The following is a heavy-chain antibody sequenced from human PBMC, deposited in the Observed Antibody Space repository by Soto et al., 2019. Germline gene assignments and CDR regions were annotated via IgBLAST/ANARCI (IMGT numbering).Heavy chain of an antibody. J-gene: IGHJ4*02. CDR1: GFTFSSYW. D-gene: IGHD5-18*01. V-gene: IGHV3-7*05. CDR2: IKQDGSEK. CDR3: ARGFVSYGTTGPQSDY. Sequence: EVQLVESGGGLVQPGGSLRLSYAASGFTFSSYWMSWVRQAPGKGLEWVANIKQDGSEKYYVDSVKGRFTISRDNAKNSLYLQMNSLRAEDTAVYYCARGFVSYGTTGPQSDYWGQGTLVTVSS.